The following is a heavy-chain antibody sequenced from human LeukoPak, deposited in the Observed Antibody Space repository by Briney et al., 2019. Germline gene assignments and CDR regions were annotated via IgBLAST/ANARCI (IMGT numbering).Heavy chain of an antibody. J-gene: IGHJ4*02. Sequence: PGGSLRLSCAASGFTFDDYAMHWVRQAPGKGLEWVSGISWNSGSIGCADSVKGRFTISRDNAKNSLYLQMNSLRAEDTALYYCAQGGSFDYWGQGTLVTVSS. CDR3: AQGGSFDY. D-gene: IGHD3-10*01. CDR2: ISWNSGSI. CDR1: GFTFDDYA. V-gene: IGHV3-9*01.